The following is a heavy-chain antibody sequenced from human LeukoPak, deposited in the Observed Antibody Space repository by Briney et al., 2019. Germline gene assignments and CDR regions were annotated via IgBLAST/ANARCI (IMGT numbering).Heavy chain of an antibody. CDR2: ISYDGSNK. J-gene: IGHJ4*02. Sequence: PGGSLRLSCAASGFTFSSYAMHWVRQAPGKGLEGGAVISYDGSNKYYADSVKGRFTISRDNSKNTLYLQMNSLRAEDTAVYYCARITMDRGGYFDYWGQGTLVTVSS. D-gene: IGHD3-10*01. V-gene: IGHV3-30*04. CDR1: GFTFSSYA. CDR3: ARITMDRGGYFDY.